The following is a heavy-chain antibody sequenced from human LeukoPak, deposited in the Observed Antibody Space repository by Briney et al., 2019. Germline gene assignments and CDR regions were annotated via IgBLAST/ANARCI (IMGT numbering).Heavy chain of an antibody. CDR2: ISSSGKTI. D-gene: IGHD6-13*01. V-gene: IGHV3-48*03. CDR3: ATTSIAAAVPGCFDY. J-gene: IGHJ4*02. CDR1: GFTFSSYE. Sequence: GSLRLSCEASGFTFSSYEMNWVRQAPGKGLEWVSYISSSGKTIYYADSTKGRFTVSRDNAKKSLYLQMNSLRAEDTAVYYCATTSIAAAVPGCFDYWGQGTLVTVFS.